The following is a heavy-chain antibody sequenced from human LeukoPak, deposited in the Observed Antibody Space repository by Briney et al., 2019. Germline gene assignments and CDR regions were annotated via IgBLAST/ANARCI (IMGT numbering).Heavy chain of an antibody. D-gene: IGHD5-12*01. CDR3: ARENSSGYDSFSDY. J-gene: IGHJ4*02. CDR2: IKQDGSEK. V-gene: IGHV3-7*03. CDR1: GFTFSSYS. Sequence: QPGGSLRLSCAASGFTFSSYSMNWVRQAPGKGLEWVANIKQDGSEKYYVDSVKGRFTISRDNAKNSLYLQMNSLRAEDTAVYYCARENSSGYDSFSDYWGQGTLVTVSS.